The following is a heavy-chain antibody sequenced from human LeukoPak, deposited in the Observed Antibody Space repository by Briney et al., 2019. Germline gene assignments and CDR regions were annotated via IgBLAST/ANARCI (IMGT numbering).Heavy chain of an antibody. V-gene: IGHV4-31*03. Sequence: SETLSLTCTVSGGSISSGGYYWSWIRPHPGKGLEWIGYIYYSGSTYYNPSLKSRVTISVDTSKNQSSLKLSSVTAADTTVYYCARSHVDTAMWDWFDPWGQGTLVTVSS. D-gene: IGHD5-18*01. CDR1: GGSISSGGYY. CDR2: IYYSGST. CDR3: ARSHVDTAMWDWFDP. J-gene: IGHJ5*02.